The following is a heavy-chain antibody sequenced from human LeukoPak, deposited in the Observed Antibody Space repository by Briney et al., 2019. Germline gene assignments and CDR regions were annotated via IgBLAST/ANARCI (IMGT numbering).Heavy chain of an antibody. D-gene: IGHD3-10*01. V-gene: IGHV3-7*01. CDR1: GFTFSSYG. CDR2: IKQDGSEK. CDR3: ARAGYGSGSYYGP. Sequence: GGSLRLSCAASGFTFSSYGMHWVRQAPGKGLEWVANIKQDGSEKYYVDSVKGRFTISRDNAKNSLYLQMNSLRAEDTAVYYCARAGYGSGSYYGPWGQGTLVTVSS. J-gene: IGHJ5*02.